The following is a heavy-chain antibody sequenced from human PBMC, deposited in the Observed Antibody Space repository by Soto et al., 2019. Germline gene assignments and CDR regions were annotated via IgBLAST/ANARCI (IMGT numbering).Heavy chain of an antibody. V-gene: IGHV4-39*01. D-gene: IGHD3-3*01. Sequence: SETLSLTCTVSCGSISGTTYYWGWIRQPPGKGLEWIASIFYSGSTYYNPSLKSRVTISVDTSKSQFSLKLSSVTAADTAVYYCARHAIFGVVTTNSNWFDPWGQGTLVTVSS. CDR1: CGSISGTTYY. J-gene: IGHJ5*02. CDR2: IFYSGST. CDR3: ARHAIFGVVTTNSNWFDP.